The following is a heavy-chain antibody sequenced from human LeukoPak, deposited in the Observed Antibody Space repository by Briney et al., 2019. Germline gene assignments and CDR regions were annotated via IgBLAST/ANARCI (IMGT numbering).Heavy chain of an antibody. J-gene: IGHJ6*03. CDR2: ISGNAVAT. V-gene: IGHV3-23*01. D-gene: IGHD2-15*01. CDR3: AIRGSGTLLPTYYYYMDV. CDR1: GFTFSNFG. Sequence: GGSLRLSCAASGFTFSNFGMSWVRQAPGEGLEWVSTISGNAVATYYADSVKGRFTISRDNSKNTLYLQINSLEAEDTAIYYCAIRGSGTLLPTYYYYMDVWGKGTTVTVSS.